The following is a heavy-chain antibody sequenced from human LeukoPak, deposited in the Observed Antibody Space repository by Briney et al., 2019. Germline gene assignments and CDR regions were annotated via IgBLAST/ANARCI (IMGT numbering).Heavy chain of an antibody. Sequence: SETLSLTCAVYGGSFSGYYWNWIRQPPGKGLEWIGEINHSGSTNYNPSLKSRVTISVDTSKNQFSLKLSSVTAADTAVYYCARPDGDYGNWFDPWGQGTLVTVSS. CDR1: GGSFSGYY. CDR2: INHSGST. J-gene: IGHJ5*02. V-gene: IGHV4-34*01. D-gene: IGHD4-17*01. CDR3: ARPDGDYGNWFDP.